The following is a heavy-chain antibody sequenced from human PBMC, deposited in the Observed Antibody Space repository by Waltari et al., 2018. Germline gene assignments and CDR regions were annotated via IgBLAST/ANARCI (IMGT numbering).Heavy chain of an antibody. CDR1: GDSVINSNYS. V-gene: IGHV4-39*07. CDR3: ARLSPPMWVRGVKGGYYFDY. CDR2: IYYSVMS. Sequence: QLQLLESGPGLVKPSETLSLSCSVSGDSVINSNYSWGWIRQPPGKGLEWIGKIYYSVMSSYKPSLKGRVIISVDTSKNQFSVRLTSVTAADTALFYCARLSPPMWVRGVKGGYYFDYWGPGTLVTVSS. J-gene: IGHJ4*02. D-gene: IGHD3-10*01.